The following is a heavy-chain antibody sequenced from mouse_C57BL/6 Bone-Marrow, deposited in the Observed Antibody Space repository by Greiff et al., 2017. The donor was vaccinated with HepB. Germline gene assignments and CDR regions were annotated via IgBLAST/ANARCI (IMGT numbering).Heavy chain of an antibody. CDR3: AREAIYYGMDY. Sequence: QVQLQQPGAELVKPGASVKLSCKASGYTFTSYWIQWVKQRPGQGLEWIGEIDPSDSYTNYNQKFKGKATLTVDTSSSTAYMQLSSLTSEDSAVYYCAREAIYYGMDYWGQGTSVTVSS. CDR2: IDPSDSYT. J-gene: IGHJ4*01. V-gene: IGHV1-50*01. CDR1: GYTFTSYW.